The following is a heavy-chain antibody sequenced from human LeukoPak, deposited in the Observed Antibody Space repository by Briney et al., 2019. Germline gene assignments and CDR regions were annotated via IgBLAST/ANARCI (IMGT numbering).Heavy chain of an antibody. J-gene: IGHJ4*02. CDR3: ARDFFDSSGHYYDAY. Sequence: GGSLRLSCVASGFIFSSYTMNWVRQAPGKGLEWVSAISGSSDLIHYADSLKGRFTISRDNAKNSLYLQMNSLTAEDTAVYYCARDFFDSSGHYYDAYWGQGTLVTVYS. CDR2: ISGSSDLI. CDR1: GFIFSSYT. V-gene: IGHV3-21*01. D-gene: IGHD6-19*01.